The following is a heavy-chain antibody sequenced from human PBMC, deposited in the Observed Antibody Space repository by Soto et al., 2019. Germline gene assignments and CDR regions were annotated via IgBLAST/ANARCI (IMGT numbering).Heavy chain of an antibody. CDR3: AKDRTTIVLSNWFDP. CDR2: ISGSGGST. CDR1: GFTFSSYA. V-gene: IGHV3-23*01. Sequence: GGSLRLSCAASGFTFSSYAMSWVRQAPGKGLEWVSAISGSGGSTYYADSVKGWFTISRDNSKNTLYLQMNSLRAEDTAVYYCAKDRTTIVLSNWFDPWGQGTLVTVSS. J-gene: IGHJ5*02. D-gene: IGHD5-12*01.